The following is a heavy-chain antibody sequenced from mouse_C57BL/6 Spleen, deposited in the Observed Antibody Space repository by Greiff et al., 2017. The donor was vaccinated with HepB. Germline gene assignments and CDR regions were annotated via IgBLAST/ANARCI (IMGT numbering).Heavy chain of an antibody. CDR3: ARYLRGGEDGKDY. CDR2: IYLSDSET. V-gene: IGHV1-61*01. J-gene: IGHJ4*01. Sequence: VQLQQAGAELVRPGSSVKLSSKASGYTFTSYWMDWVKQRPGQGLEWIGNIYLSDSETHYNQKVKDKATLTVDKSTSTAYMQLSSLTSEDSAFYYCARYLRGGEDGKDYWGQGTTDTVSS. CDR1: GYTFTSYW. D-gene: IGHD3-3*01.